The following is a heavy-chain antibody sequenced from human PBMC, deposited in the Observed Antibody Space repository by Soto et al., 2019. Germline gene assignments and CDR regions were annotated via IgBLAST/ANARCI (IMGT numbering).Heavy chain of an antibody. D-gene: IGHD5-18*01. CDR2: INAGSGNT. Sequence: ASVKVSCKASGYTFTSYAMHWVRQAPGQRHEWMGWINAGSGNTKYSQKFQGRVTITRDTSASTAYMELSSLRSEDTAVYYCARAWLTDTAFPLKAHYGMDVWGQGTTVTVSS. CDR1: GYTFTSYA. V-gene: IGHV1-3*01. J-gene: IGHJ6*02. CDR3: ARAWLTDTAFPLKAHYGMDV.